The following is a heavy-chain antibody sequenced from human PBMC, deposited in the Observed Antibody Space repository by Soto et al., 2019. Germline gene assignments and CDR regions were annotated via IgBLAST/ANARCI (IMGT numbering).Heavy chain of an antibody. D-gene: IGHD6-19*01. V-gene: IGHV3-23*01. Sequence: EVQLLESGGGLVQPGGSLRLSCAASGFTFSSYAMSWVRQAPGKGLEWVSAISGSGGSTYYADSVKGRFTISRDNSKNTLYLQMNSLRAEDTAVYYCAKAPRIAVAGHYYYYGMDVWGQVTTVTVSS. J-gene: IGHJ6*02. CDR3: AKAPRIAVAGHYYYYGMDV. CDR2: ISGSGGST. CDR1: GFTFSSYA.